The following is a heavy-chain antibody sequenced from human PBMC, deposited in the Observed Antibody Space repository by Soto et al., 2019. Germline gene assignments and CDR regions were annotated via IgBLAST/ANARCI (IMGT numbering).Heavy chain of an antibody. Sequence: VQLVQSGAEVRKPGSSVKVSCKASGGTFSNYAIHWVRQAPGQGLEWMGGIVPMFGPAKYAQKFRGRVTNTADDSTSTAHMELTSLRSEDTAIYYCARPSYSSSWLPNLDFWGQGTLVTVSS. CDR3: ARPSYSSSWLPNLDF. CDR2: IVPMFGPA. J-gene: IGHJ4*02. D-gene: IGHD6-13*01. CDR1: GGTFSNYA. V-gene: IGHV1-69*01.